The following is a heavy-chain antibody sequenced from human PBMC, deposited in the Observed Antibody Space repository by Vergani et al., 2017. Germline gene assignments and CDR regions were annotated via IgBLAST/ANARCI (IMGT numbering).Heavy chain of an antibody. V-gene: IGHV4-61*02. Sequence: QVQLQESGPGLVKPSQTLSLTCTVSGGSISSGSYYWSWIRQPAGKGLEWIGHIYTSGSTNYHSSLKSRVTMSVDTSKNKFSLKLSAVTAADTAVYYCAREVGGAAAGTGWFDPWGQGTLVTVSS. CDR1: GGSISSGSYY. D-gene: IGHD6-13*01. CDR3: AREVGGAAAGTGWFDP. J-gene: IGHJ5*02. CDR2: IYTSGST.